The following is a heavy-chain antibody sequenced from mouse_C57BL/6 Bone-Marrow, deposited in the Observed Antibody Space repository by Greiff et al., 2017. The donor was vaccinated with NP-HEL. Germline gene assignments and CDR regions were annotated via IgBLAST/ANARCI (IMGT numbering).Heavy chain of an antibody. CDR1: GYTFTSYW. V-gene: IGHV1-50*01. Sequence: QVQLQQPGAELVKPGASVKLSCKASGYTFTSYWMQWVKQRPGQGLEWIGEIDPSGSSTNYNQKFKGKATLTVDTSSSTAYMQLSSLTSEDSAIYYCEATYYAMDYWSQGTSVTVSS. CDR3: EATYYAMDY. J-gene: IGHJ4*01. CDR2: IDPSGSST.